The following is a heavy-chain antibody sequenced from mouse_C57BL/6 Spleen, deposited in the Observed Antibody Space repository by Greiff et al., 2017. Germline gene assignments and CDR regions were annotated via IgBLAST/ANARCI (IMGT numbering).Heavy chain of an antibody. CDR1: GFTFSDYG. CDR3: ARFDYDVPYAMDY. Sequence: EVKVEESGGGLVKPGGSLKLSCAASGFTFSDYGMHWVRQAPEKGLEWVAYISSGSSTIYYADTVKGRFTISRDNAKNTLFLQMTSLRSEDTAMYYCARFDYDVPYAMDYWGQGTAVTVSS. J-gene: IGHJ4*01. CDR2: ISSGSSTI. D-gene: IGHD2-4*01. V-gene: IGHV5-17*01.